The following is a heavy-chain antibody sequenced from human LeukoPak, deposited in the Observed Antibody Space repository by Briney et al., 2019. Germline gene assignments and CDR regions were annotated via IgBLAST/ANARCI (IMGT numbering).Heavy chain of an antibody. D-gene: IGHD4-23*01. J-gene: IGHJ1*01. Sequence: GRTLGLSCGARGLTFGSFWMWGVGQASRKGLEWVANIRQDGSEKYYVDSVKGRFTISRDNAKNSLQLKMNSLRAEDTAVYYCARGPTTAVPPEYFQHWGQGTLVTVSS. CDR2: IRQDGSEK. CDR3: ARGPTTAVPPEYFQH. CDR1: GLTFGSFW. V-gene: IGHV3-7*01.